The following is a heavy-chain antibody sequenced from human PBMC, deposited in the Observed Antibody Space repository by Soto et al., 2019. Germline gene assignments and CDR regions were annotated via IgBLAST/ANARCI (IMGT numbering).Heavy chain of an antibody. CDR2: INHSGST. J-gene: IGHJ4*02. D-gene: IGHD2-2*01. CDR1: GGSFSGYY. Sequence: SETLSLTCAVYGGSFSGYYWCWIRQPSGKGLEWIGEINHSGSTNYNPSLKSRVTISVDTSKNQFSLKLSSVTAADTAVYYCARVRDVVVPAAYFDYWGQGTLVTVSS. CDR3: ARVRDVVVPAAYFDY. V-gene: IGHV4-34*01.